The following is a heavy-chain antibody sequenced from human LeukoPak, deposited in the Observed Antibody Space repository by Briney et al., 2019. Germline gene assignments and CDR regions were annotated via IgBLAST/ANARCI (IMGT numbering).Heavy chain of an antibody. CDR1: GDSITNSSYY. D-gene: IGHD3-22*01. J-gene: IGHJ5*02. CDR3: ATQFINLIVVVITPNWFDT. V-gene: IGHV4-39*01. Sequence: SETLSLTCTVSGDSITNSSYYWGWIRQPPGKGLEWSGSIYYSGTTSYNPSLKSRVTMSVDTFKKQCSLKLNSVPDADTAVYYCATQFINLIVVVITPNWFDTWGQGTLVTVSS. CDR2: IYYSGTT.